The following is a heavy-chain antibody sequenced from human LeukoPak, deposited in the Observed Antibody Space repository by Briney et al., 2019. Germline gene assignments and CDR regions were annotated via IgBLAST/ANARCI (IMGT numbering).Heavy chain of an antibody. Sequence: ESSETLSLTCAVYGGSFSGYYWNWIRQPPGKGLEWIGEINHSGSTNYNPSLKSRVTISVDTSKNQFSLRLSSVTAADTAMYYCARAGELTEFDYWGQGTLVTVSS. D-gene: IGHD1-7*01. J-gene: IGHJ4*02. CDR2: INHSGST. V-gene: IGHV4-34*01. CDR1: GGSFSGYY. CDR3: ARAGELTEFDY.